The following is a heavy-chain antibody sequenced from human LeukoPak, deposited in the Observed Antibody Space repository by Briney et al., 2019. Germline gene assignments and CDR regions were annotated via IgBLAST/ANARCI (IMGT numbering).Heavy chain of an antibody. CDR1: GYSFTSYW. D-gene: IGHD2-8*01. CDR3: ARHEDLMASEEGAWFDP. V-gene: IGHV5-51*01. J-gene: IGHJ5*02. CDR2: IYPGDSDT. Sequence: GASLKISCKGSGYSFTSYWIGCVRQMPGKGLEWMGIIYPGDSDTRYSPSFQGQVTISADKSISTAYLQWSSLKASDTAMYYCARHEDLMASEEGAWFDPWGQGTLVTVSS.